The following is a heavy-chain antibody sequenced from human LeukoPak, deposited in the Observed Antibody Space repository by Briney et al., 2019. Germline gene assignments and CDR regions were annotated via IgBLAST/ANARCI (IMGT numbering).Heavy chain of an antibody. D-gene: IGHD1-26*01. V-gene: IGHV5-51*01. Sequence: GESLKISRKGSGYSFMNYWIGWVRQMPGKGLEWMGIIYPGDSDTRYSPSFQGQVTMSADKSISTAYLQWSSLKASDTAIYYCARRVVGASTHSFDIWGQGTMVTVSS. CDR3: ARRVVGASTHSFDI. CDR2: IYPGDSDT. J-gene: IGHJ3*02. CDR1: GYSFMNYW.